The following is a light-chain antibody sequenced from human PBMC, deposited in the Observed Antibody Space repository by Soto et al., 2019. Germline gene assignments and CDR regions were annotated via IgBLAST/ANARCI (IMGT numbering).Light chain of an antibody. CDR3: QQYNSYSTT. CDR2: DAS. CDR1: QSISSW. Sequence: DIQMTQSPSTLSASVGDRVTITCRASQSISSWLAWYQQKPGKAPKLLIYDASSLESGVPSRFSGSGSGTEFTHTISSLQPDDFATSYCQQYNSYSTTFGQGTKVDIK. V-gene: IGKV1-5*01. J-gene: IGKJ1*01.